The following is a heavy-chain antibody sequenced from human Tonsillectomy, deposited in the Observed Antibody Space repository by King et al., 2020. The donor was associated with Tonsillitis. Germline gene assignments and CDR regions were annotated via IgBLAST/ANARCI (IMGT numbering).Heavy chain of an antibody. J-gene: IGHJ4*02. CDR1: GVTFSRDS. CDR2: IDSRSDRI. CDR3: ARAPMVRGVITRFDY. V-gene: IGHV3-48*01. Sequence: EVQLVESGGGLVQPGGSLRLSCAASGVTFSRDSMSWVRQAPGKGLEWVSYIDSRSDRIYYADSVKGRFTISRDNARNSLYLQMHSLRAEDTALYYCARAPMVRGVITRFDYWGQGTLVTVSS. D-gene: IGHD3-10*01.